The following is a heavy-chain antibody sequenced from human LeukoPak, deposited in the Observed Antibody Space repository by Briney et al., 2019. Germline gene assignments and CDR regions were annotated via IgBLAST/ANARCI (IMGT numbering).Heavy chain of an antibody. V-gene: IGHV1-69*13. CDR2: IIPIFGTA. J-gene: IGHJ6*03. D-gene: IGHD2-15*01. CDR3: ARGIGRPGYYYYMDV. Sequence: SVKVSCKASGGTFSSYAISWVRQAPGQGLEWMGGIIPIFGTANYAQKFQGRVTITADESTSTAYMELSSLRSEDTAVYYCARGIGRPGYYYYMDVWGKGTTVTVSS. CDR1: GGTFSSYA.